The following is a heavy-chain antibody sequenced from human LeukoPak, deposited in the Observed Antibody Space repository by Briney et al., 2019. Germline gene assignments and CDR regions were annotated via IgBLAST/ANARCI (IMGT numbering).Heavy chain of an antibody. Sequence: ASVNVSCMASGYTFTSYYMHWVRQAPGQGLEWMGIINPSGGSTSYAQKFQGRVTMTRDMSTNTVYMELSSLRSEDTAVYYCARGVPLGYCTYGVCYPPYYFDYWGQGTLVTASS. V-gene: IGHV1-46*01. CDR1: GYTFTSYY. CDR2: INPSGGST. J-gene: IGHJ4*02. CDR3: ARGVPLGYCTYGVCYPPYYFDY. D-gene: IGHD2-8*01.